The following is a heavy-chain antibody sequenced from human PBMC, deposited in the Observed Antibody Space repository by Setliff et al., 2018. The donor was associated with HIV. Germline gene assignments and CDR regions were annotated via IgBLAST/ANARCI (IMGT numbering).Heavy chain of an antibody. D-gene: IGHD3-22*01. J-gene: IGHJ4*02. CDR3: ARSRLHYYDSSGYYPSYFDY. V-gene: IGHV4-4*09. CDR1: GGSISGRY. CDR2: IYSSGST. Sequence: SETLSLTCTVSGGSISGRYWSWIRQPPGRGLEWIGYIYSSGSTNFNPPLQSRVTISVDTSKNQFSLKLSSATAADTAVYYCARSRLHYYDSSGYYPSYFDYWGQGTLVTVSS.